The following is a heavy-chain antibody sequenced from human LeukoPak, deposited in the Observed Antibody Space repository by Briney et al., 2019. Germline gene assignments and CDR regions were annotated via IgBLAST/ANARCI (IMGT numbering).Heavy chain of an antibody. D-gene: IGHD6-6*01. V-gene: IGHV4-59*01. J-gene: IGHJ4*02. CDR1: GGSISGYS. CDR2: IFYSGST. CDR3: ARVTSSSLRFDY. Sequence: SETLSLTCTVSGGSISGYSWSWIRQPPENVLEWIGSIFYSGSTNYNPSFQSRVPISLATSKNQFSLKLSSVAAADTAVYYWARVTSSSLRFDYWGQGTLVTVS.